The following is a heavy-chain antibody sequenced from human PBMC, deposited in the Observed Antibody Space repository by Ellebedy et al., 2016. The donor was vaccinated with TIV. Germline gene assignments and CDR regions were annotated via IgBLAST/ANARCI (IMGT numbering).Heavy chain of an antibody. CDR1: GFIFSSYA. J-gene: IGHJ6*02. D-gene: IGHD3-3*01. CDR2: ISYDGSNN. Sequence: GESLKISXAVSGFIFSSYAMHWVRQAPGKGLEWVALISYDGSNNYVADSVKGRFTISRDNSNNTLYLQMNSLRAEDTAVYYCSKANTSPDFGMDVWGHGTTITVSS. CDR3: SKANTSPDFGMDV. V-gene: IGHV3-30*18.